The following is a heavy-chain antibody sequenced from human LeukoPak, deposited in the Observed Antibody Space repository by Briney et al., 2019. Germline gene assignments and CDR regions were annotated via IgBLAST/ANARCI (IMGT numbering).Heavy chain of an antibody. D-gene: IGHD2-2*01. J-gene: IGHJ4*02. CDR3: TTDQVGPYDYVNY. V-gene: IGHV3-15*01. CDR1: GFTFNNAW. CDR2: IKSKTDGGTT. Sequence: SGGSLRLSCAASGFTFNNAWMSWVRQAPGKGLEWVGRIKSKTDGGTTDYAAPVKGRFTISRDDSKNTLYLQMNSLKTEDTAVYYCTTDQVGPYDYVNYWGQGTLVTVSS.